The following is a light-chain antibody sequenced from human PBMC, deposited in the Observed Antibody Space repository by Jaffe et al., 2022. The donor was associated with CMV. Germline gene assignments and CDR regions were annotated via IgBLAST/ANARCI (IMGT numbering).Light chain of an antibody. CDR2: WAS. V-gene: IGKV4-1*01. CDR3: QQYYGTPLT. J-gene: IGKJ3*01. Sequence: DIVMTQSPDSLAVSLGERATINCKSSQSILYSSNNKNYLAWYQQKPGQPPKLLIYWASTRESGVPDRFSGSGSGTDFTLNISSLQAEDVAVYYCQQYYGTPLTFGPGTKVHIK. CDR1: QSILYSSNNKNY.